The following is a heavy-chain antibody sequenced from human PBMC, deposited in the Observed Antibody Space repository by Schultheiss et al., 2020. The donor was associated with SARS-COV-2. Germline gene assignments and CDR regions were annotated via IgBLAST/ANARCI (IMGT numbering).Heavy chain of an antibody. CDR1: GFTFSSYA. D-gene: IGHD3-3*01. CDR3: ANHWGVLRFLEWLSPSAEFDY. J-gene: IGHJ4*02. Sequence: GGSLRLSCAASGFTFSSYAMSWVRQAPGKGLEWVSAISGSGGSTYYADSVKGRFTISRDNSKNTLYLQMNSLRAEDTAVYYCANHWGVLRFLEWLSPSAEFDYWGQRTRVTVSS. V-gene: IGHV3-23*01. CDR2: ISGSGGST.